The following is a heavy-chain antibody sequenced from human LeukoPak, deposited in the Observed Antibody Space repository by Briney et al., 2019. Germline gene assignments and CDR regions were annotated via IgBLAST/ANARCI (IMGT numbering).Heavy chain of an antibody. CDR1: GFTFSSSA. V-gene: IGHV3-23*01. CDR3: ARGISKWNWFDP. D-gene: IGHD6-13*01. J-gene: IGHJ5*02. Sequence: PTGGSLRLSCAASGFTFSSSAMSWVRQAPGKGLEWVSSISARGISTYYADSVKGRFTISRDNAKNSLYLQMNSLRAEDTAVYYCARGISKWNWFDPWGQGTLVTVSS. CDR2: ISARGIST.